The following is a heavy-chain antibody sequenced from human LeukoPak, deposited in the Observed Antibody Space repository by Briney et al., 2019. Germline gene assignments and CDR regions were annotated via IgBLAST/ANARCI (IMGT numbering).Heavy chain of an antibody. V-gene: IGHV4-39*07. Sequence: SETLSLTCTVSGGSISSSSYYWGWIRQPPGTGLEWIGSIYYSGSTYYNPSLKSRVTISVDTSKNQFSLKLSSVTAADTAVYYCARGEYGDSLFDYWGQGTLVTVSS. CDR1: GGSISSSSYY. CDR3: ARGEYGDSLFDY. CDR2: IYYSGST. J-gene: IGHJ4*02. D-gene: IGHD4-17*01.